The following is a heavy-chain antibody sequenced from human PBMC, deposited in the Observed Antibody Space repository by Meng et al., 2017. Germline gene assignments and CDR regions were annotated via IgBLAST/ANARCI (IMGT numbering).Heavy chain of an antibody. J-gene: IGHJ4*02. V-gene: IGHV1-69*06. CDR3: HSGWYQAGYDY. CDR2: CNHIFGTA. CDR1: GVNFRSEA. Sequence: VQAGGGVKERGCEVMGSYNARGVNFRSEASSWMRQSVGQGHEWRGGCNHIFGTAKDEQRFERRGTINEDKSTNTDDKERRSLSSECTAVYYCHSGWYQAGYDYWGQGTLVTVSS. D-gene: IGHD6-19*01.